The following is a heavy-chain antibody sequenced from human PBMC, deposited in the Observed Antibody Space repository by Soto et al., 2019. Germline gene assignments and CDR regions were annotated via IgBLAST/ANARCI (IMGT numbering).Heavy chain of an antibody. J-gene: IGHJ3*02. V-gene: IGHV3-30-3*01. CDR1: GFDFSSYA. D-gene: IGHD3-16*02. Sequence: QVQLVESGGGVVQPGESLRLSCAASGFDFSSYAMHWVRQPPGKGLEWVAGITYDGSNKYYADSVKGRFTISRDSAKSTLFLQLSSLRVEDTAMYYCARVWRLDGIAGSYRGCHIWGQGTVVTVSS. CDR2: ITYDGSNK. CDR3: ARVWRLDGIAGSYRGCHI.